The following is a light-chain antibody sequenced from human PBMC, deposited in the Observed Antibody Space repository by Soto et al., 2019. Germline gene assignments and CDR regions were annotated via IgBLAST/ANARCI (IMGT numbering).Light chain of an antibody. CDR1: SSNIGSNT. V-gene: IGLV1-44*01. CDR3: AAWDDSLNGYYV. CDR2: SNN. Sequence: QSALAQPPSASGTPGQRVTISCSGSSSNIGSNTVNWYQQLPGTAPKLLIYSNNQRPSGAPDRVSGSKSGTSASLAISGLQSEDEADYYCAAWDDSLNGYYVFVTGTKVTV. J-gene: IGLJ1*01.